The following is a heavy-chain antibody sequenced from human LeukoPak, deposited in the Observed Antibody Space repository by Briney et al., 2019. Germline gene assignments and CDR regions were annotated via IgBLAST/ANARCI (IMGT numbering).Heavy chain of an antibody. Sequence: PGGSLRLSCAASGFTFSSYGMHWVRQAPGKGLEWVAVISYDGSNKYYADSVKGRFTISRDNSKNTLYLQMNSLRAEDTAVYYCAKDTYYYDSSGYYYFNWFDPWGQGTLVTVSS. CDR3: AKDTYYYDSSGYYYFNWFDP. CDR2: ISYDGSNK. V-gene: IGHV3-30*18. J-gene: IGHJ5*02. CDR1: GFTFSSYG. D-gene: IGHD3-22*01.